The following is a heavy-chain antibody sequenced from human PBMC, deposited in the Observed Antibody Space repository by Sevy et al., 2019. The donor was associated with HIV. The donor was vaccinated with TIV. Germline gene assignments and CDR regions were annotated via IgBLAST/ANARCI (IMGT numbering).Heavy chain of an antibody. V-gene: IGHV1-18*01. CDR3: ARGGNRYNWNADYFDY. CDR2: ISAYNGNT. CDR1: GYTFTSYG. Sequence: ASVKVSCKASGYTFTSYGISWVRQAPGQGLEWMGWISAYNGNTNYAQKLQGRVTMTTDTSTSTAYMELRSMRSDDTAVYYCARGGNRYNWNADYFDYWGQGTLVTVSS. D-gene: IGHD1-1*01. J-gene: IGHJ4*02.